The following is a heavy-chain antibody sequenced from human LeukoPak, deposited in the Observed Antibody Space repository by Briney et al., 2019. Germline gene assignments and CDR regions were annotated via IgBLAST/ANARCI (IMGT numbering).Heavy chain of an antibody. V-gene: IGHV1-2*02. D-gene: IGHD3-3*01. CDR1: GYTFTGYY. Sequence: VASVKVSCKASGYTFTGYYIHWVRQAPGQGLEWMGWINPNCGGTNYAQKFQGRVTMTRDTSISTAYMELSRLRSDDTAVYYCARGRYDFWSVTPYYMDVWGKGTTVTVSS. J-gene: IGHJ6*03. CDR3: ARGRYDFWSVTPYYMDV. CDR2: INPNCGGT.